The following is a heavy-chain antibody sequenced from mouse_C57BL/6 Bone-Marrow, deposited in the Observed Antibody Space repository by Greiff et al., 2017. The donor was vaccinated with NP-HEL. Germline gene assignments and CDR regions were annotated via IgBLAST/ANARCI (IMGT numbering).Heavy chain of an antibody. CDR3: ARRGVRRSYWYFDV. CDR1: GYTFTSYW. CDR2: IDPSDSYT. D-gene: IGHD2-14*01. J-gene: IGHJ1*03. V-gene: IGHV1-69*01. Sequence: VQLQQPGAELVMPGASVKLSCKASGYTFTSYWMHWVKQRPGQGLEWIGEIDPSDSYTNYNQKFKGKSTLTVDKSSSTAYMQLSSLTSEDSAVYYCARRGVRRSYWYFDVWGTGTTVTVSS.